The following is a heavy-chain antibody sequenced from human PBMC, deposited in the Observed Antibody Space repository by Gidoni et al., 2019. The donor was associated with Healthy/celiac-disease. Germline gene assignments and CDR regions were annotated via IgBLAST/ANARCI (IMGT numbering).Heavy chain of an antibody. CDR2: ISYDGSNK. CDR1: GFPFSRYG. Sequence: QVQLVQSGGGVVQPGRSLRPSCAASGFPFSRYGMHWLRQAPGKGLEWVAVISYDGSNKYYADSVKGRFTISRDNAKNTMYLQMNSLRAEDTAVYYCAKDLRIAAAGTYYYGMDVWGQGTTVTVSS. D-gene: IGHD6-13*01. V-gene: IGHV3-30*18. J-gene: IGHJ6*02. CDR3: AKDLRIAAAGTYYYGMDV.